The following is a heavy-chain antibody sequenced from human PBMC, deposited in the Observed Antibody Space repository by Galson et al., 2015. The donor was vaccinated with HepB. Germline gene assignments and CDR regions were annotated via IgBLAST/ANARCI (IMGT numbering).Heavy chain of an antibody. V-gene: IGHV1-18*01. CDR1: GYTFTSYG. CDR2: ISAYNGNT. Sequence: SVKVSCKASGYTFTSYGISWVRQAPGQGLEWMGWISAYNGNTNYAQKLQGRVTMTTDTSTSTAYMELRSLRSDDTAVYYCARATVGSGSYYNRRGRYFDYWGQGTLVTVSS. CDR3: ARATVGSGSYYNRRGRYFDY. D-gene: IGHD3-10*01. J-gene: IGHJ4*02.